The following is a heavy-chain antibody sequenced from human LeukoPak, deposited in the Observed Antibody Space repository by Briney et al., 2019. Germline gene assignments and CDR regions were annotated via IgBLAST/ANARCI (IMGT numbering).Heavy chain of an antibody. CDR1: GFTFSSYE. Sequence: GGSLRLSCAASGFTFSSYEMNWVRQAPGKGLEWVSYISSTGSLKYYADSVKGRFTISRDNVRNSLYLQMNSLRVDDTAVYYRARDGAPRTDYWGQGTLVTVSS. D-gene: IGHD3-16*01. CDR3: ARDGAPRTDY. CDR2: ISSTGSLK. J-gene: IGHJ4*02. V-gene: IGHV3-48*03.